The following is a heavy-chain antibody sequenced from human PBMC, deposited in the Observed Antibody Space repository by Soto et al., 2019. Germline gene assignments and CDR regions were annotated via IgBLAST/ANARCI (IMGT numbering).Heavy chain of an antibody. CDR1: GYTFTSYG. D-gene: IGHD3-22*01. J-gene: IGHJ1*01. CDR3: ARGRYYDKRAEYFQH. CDR2: ISAYNGNT. V-gene: IGHV1-18*04. Sequence: QVQLVQSGAEVKKPGASVKVSCKASGYTFTSYGISWVRQAPGQGLEWMGWISAYNGNTNYAQKFQGRVTMTRDTSTSTVYMELSSLRSEDTAVYYCARGRYYDKRAEYFQHWGQGTLVTVSS.